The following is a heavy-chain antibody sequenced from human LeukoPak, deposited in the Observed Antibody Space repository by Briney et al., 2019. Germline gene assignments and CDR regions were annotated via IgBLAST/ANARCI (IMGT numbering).Heavy chain of an antibody. CDR2: IIPIFGTA. D-gene: IGHD3-22*01. CDR1: GGTFSSYA. J-gene: IGHJ4*02. V-gene: IGHV1-69*01. CDR3: ARAHEVAYYDTHGYYYAPVDF. Sequence: SVKVSCKASGGTFSSYAISWVRQAPGQGLEWMGGIIPIFGTANYAQKFQGRVTITADESTSTAYMELSSLRSEDTAVYYCARAHEVAYYDTHGYYYAPVDFWGQGTLVTVSS.